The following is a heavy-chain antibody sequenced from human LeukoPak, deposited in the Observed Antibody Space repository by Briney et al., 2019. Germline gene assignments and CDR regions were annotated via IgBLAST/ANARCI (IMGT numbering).Heavy chain of an antibody. CDR2: INHSGST. D-gene: IGHD5-18*01. V-gene: IGHV4-34*01. CDR1: GGSFSGYY. J-gene: IGHJ4*02. Sequence: PSETLSLTCAVYGGSFSGYYWSWIRQPPGKGLEWIGEINHSGSTNYNPSLKSRVTISVDTSKNQFSLKLSSVTAADTAVYYCASSVRFSWIQLWGYYFDYWGQGTLVTVSS. CDR3: ASSVRFSWIQLWGYYFDY.